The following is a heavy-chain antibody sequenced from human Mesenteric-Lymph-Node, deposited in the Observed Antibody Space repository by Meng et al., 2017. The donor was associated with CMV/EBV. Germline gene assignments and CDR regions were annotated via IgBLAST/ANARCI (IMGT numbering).Heavy chain of an antibody. V-gene: IGHV4-59*01. J-gene: IGHJ4*02. CDR2: IYYSGST. Sequence: SETLSLTCAVYGGSFSGYYWSWIRQPPGKGLEWIGRIYYSGSTNYNPSLKSRVTISVDTSKNQFSLKLSSVTAADTAVYHCARVTLDYDFWGGSYYFDSWGQGALVTVSS. CDR1: GGSFSGYY. CDR3: ARVTLDYDFWGGSYYFDS. D-gene: IGHD3-3*01.